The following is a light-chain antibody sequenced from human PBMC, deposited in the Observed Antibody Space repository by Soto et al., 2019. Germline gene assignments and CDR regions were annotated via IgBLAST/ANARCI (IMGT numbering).Light chain of an antibody. J-gene: IGLJ2*01. CDR1: TSNIGGVYP. CDR2: GHS. Sequence: QSVLTQPPSVSGAPGQRVTIVCTATTSNIGGVYPVNWYRHLPGAAPKLLLSGHSHRPSGVPDRLSGSRAGTSASLNITGLQVADEADYYCQSYDSGLGGLIFGAGTKLTVL. V-gene: IGLV1-40*01. CDR3: QSYDSGLGGLI.